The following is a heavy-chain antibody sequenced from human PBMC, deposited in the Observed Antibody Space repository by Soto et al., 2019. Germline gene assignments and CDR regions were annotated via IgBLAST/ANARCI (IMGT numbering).Heavy chain of an antibody. D-gene: IGHD2-2*01. Sequence: PGESLKISCKGSGYSFTSYWIGWVRQMPGKGLEWMGIIYPGDSDTNYNPSLKSRVTMSVDKSKNQFSLKLSSVTAADTAVYYCARAFCSSTSCSSFDYWGLGTLVTVSS. CDR1: GYSFTSYW. J-gene: IGHJ4*02. CDR2: IYPGDSDT. CDR3: ARAFCSSTSCSSFDY. V-gene: IGHV5-51*01.